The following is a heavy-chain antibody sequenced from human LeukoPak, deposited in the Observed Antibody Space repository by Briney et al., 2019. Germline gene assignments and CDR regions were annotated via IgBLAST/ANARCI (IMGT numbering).Heavy chain of an antibody. D-gene: IGHD3-10*01. CDR2: ISSSSSYI. V-gene: IGHV3-21*01. J-gene: IGHJ6*03. CDR1: GFTFSSYS. CDR3: ARTKRITMVRGVIIDYYYYMDV. Sequence: GGSLRLSCAASGFTFSSYSMNWVRQAPGKGLEWVSSISSSSSYIYYADSVKGRFTISRDNAKNSLYLQMNSLRAEDTAVYYCARTKRITMVRGVIIDYYYYMDVWGKGTTVTSSS.